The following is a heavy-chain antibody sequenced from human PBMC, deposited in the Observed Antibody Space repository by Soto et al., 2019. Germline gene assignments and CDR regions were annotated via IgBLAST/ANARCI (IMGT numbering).Heavy chain of an antibody. V-gene: IGHV4-39*01. Sequence: PSETLSLTCTVSGGSISSSSYYWGWIRQPPGKGLEWIGSIYYSGSTYYNPSLKSRVTISVDTSKNQFSLKLSSVTAADTAVYYCARVVAVAGTGWFDPWGQGTLVTVSS. CDR1: GGSISSSSYY. CDR2: IYYSGST. D-gene: IGHD6-19*01. J-gene: IGHJ5*02. CDR3: ARVVAVAGTGWFDP.